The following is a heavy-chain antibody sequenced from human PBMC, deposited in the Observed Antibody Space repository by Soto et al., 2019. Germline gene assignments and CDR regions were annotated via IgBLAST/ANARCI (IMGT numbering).Heavy chain of an antibody. D-gene: IGHD2-2*02. Sequence: QVQLQESGPGLVKPSETLSLTCTVSGGSISSYYWSWIRQPPGKGLEWIGYIYYSGSTNYNPSLKSRVTISVDTSKNQFYLKLSSVTAADTAVYYCARDVLYCSSTSCYTGGFDPWGQGTLVTVSS. V-gene: IGHV4-59*01. CDR3: ARDVLYCSSTSCYTGGFDP. CDR1: GGSISSYY. J-gene: IGHJ5*02. CDR2: IYYSGST.